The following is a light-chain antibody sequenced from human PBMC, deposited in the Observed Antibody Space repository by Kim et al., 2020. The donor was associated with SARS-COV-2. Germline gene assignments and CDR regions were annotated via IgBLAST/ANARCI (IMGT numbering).Light chain of an antibody. J-gene: IGLJ2*01. CDR3: NSRDNSGNQVI. Sequence: ALGQTVRITCQGDSLRSYYASWYQQKPGQAPMPVIQDKTDRPAGIPDRFSGSTSGNTTSLTITGAQAEDEADYHCNSRDNSGNQVICGGGTQLTVL. V-gene: IGLV3-19*01. CDR1: SLRSYY. CDR2: DKT.